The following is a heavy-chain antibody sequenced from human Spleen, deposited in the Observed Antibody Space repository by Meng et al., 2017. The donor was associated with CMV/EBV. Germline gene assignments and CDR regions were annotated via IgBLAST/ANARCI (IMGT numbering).Heavy chain of an antibody. V-gene: IGHV4-34*01. J-gene: IGHJ6*02. Sequence: SETLSLTCTVSGGSISSSYWSWIRQPPGKGLEWIGEINHSGSTNYNPSLKSRVTISVDTSKNQFSLKLSSVTAADTAVYYCARASTTRHYYYYYGMDVWGQGTTVTVSS. CDR2: INHSGST. CDR1: GGSISSSY. CDR3: ARASTTRHYYYYYGMDV. D-gene: IGHD4-11*01.